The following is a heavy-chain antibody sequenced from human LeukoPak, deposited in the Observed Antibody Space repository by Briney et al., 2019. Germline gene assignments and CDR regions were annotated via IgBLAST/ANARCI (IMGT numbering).Heavy chain of an antibody. CDR2: IIPIFGTA. D-gene: IGHD2-21*01. V-gene: IGHV1-69*13. CDR3: ASVVMRLHYYFDY. J-gene: IGHJ4*02. CDR1: GGTFSIYA. Sequence: EASVKVSCTASGGTFSIYAISWVRQAPGQGLEWMGGIIPIFGTANYAQKFQGRVTITADESTSTAYMELSSLRSEDTAVYYCASVVMRLHYYFDYWGQGTLVTVSS.